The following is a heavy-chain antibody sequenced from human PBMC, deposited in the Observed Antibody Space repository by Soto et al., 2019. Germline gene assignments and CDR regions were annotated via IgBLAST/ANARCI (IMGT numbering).Heavy chain of an antibody. CDR3: ATGNVDSMLEY. Sequence: SETLSLTCVVSDGSISSYDWWTWVRQPPGKGLEWIGKMYHSGGADYSPSLKSRVNISADSSKNHFSLRLTGVTAADTAVYYCATGNVDSMLEYWGQGNQVTGPS. CDR2: MYHSGGA. D-gene: IGHD3-3*01. V-gene: IGHV4-4*02. CDR1: DGSISSYDW. J-gene: IGHJ4*02.